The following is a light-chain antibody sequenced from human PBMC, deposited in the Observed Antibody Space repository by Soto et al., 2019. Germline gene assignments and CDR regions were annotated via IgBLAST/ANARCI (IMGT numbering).Light chain of an antibody. Sequence: HSALTQPPSVSAAPGQKVTISCSGSSSNIGNNYVSWYQQLPGTAPKLLIYDNNKRPSGIPDRFSGSKSGTSGTLDITGLQTGDEADYYCATWDGSLPAEVFGGGTKLTVL. J-gene: IGLJ2*01. V-gene: IGLV1-51*01. CDR3: ATWDGSLPAEV. CDR1: SSNIGNNY. CDR2: DNN.